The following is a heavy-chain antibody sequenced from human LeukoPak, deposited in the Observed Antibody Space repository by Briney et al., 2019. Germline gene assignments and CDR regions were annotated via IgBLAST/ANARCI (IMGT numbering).Heavy chain of an antibody. CDR3: ARGSLDDYGGNSARYNLFDA. CDR1: GGSITSHY. Sequence: SETLSLTRTVPGGSITSHYWNWVRQSPEKGLGWVGYIYYSANTKYTPSLKRRATILVDTPKNHFSLGLSSVTAADTAVYYCARGSLDDYGGNSARYNLFDAWGQGILVTVSS. J-gene: IGHJ5*02. V-gene: IGHV4-59*11. D-gene: IGHD4-23*01. CDR2: IYYSANT.